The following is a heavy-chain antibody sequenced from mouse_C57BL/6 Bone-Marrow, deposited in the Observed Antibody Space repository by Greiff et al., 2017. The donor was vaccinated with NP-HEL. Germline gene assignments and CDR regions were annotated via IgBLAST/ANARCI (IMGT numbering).Heavy chain of an antibody. V-gene: IGHV1-18*01. CDR3: ARKETQKKRSLGFDY. CDR1: GYTFTDYY. J-gene: IGHJ2*01. CDR2: INPNNGGT. D-gene: IGHD6-1*01. Sequence: EVQLQQSGPELVKPGASVKIPCKASGYTFTDYYMDWVKQSHGKSLEWIGDINPNNGGTIYNQKFKGKATLTVDKSSSTAYMELRSLTSEDTAVYYCARKETQKKRSLGFDYWGQGTTLTVSS.